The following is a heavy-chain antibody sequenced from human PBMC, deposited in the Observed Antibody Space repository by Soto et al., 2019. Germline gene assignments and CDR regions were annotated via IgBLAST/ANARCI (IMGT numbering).Heavy chain of an antibody. CDR2: ISAYNGNT. CDR1: GYTFISYD. V-gene: IGHV1-18*01. Sequence: QVQLVQSGAEVKKPGASVKVSCKGSGYTFISYDISWVRHAPGQGLEWMGRISAYNGNTNYAQNLQGRVTLTTDTSTSTAYMELRSLRSDDTAVYYCAINYNTLTGYYRFFNYWGQGTLVTVSS. J-gene: IGHJ4*02. D-gene: IGHD3-9*01. CDR3: AINYNTLTGYYRFFNY.